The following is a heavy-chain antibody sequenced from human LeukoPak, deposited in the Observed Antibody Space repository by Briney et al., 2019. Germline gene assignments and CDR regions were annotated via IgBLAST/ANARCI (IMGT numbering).Heavy chain of an antibody. CDR1: GGSISSGSYY. Sequence: SETLSLTCTVSGGSISSGSYYWGWIRQPPGKGLEWIGSIYHSGSTYYNPSLKSRVTISVDTSKNQFSLRLSSVTAADTAVYYCARLIHGDSDDYWGQGTLVTVSS. CDR2: IYHSGST. J-gene: IGHJ4*02. CDR3: ARLIHGDSDDY. D-gene: IGHD4-17*01. V-gene: IGHV4-39*01.